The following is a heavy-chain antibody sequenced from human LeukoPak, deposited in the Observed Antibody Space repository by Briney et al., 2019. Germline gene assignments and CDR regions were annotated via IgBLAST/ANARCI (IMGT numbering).Heavy chain of an antibody. J-gene: IGHJ3*02. D-gene: IGHD3-16*01. V-gene: IGHV3-7*03. CDR1: GFIFNSYW. Sequence: GGSLRLSCAASGFIFNSYWMNWLRQAPGKGLEWVANVDQDGSEKYYVGSVKGRFTISRDNAKNSLYLQMNSLRVEDTAVYYCARGWASSRRKAFDIWGQGIMVTVSS. CDR3: ARGWASSRRKAFDI. CDR2: VDQDGSEK.